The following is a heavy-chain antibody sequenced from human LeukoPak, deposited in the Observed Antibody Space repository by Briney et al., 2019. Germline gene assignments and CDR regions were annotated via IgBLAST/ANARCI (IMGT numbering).Heavy chain of an antibody. CDR2: IYYSGST. J-gene: IGHJ3*02. D-gene: IGHD3-10*01. Sequence: SETPSLTCTVSGGSISSSSYYWGWIRQPPGKGLEWIGSIYYSGSTYYNPSLKSRVTISVDTSKNQFSPKLSSVTAADTAVYYCARAGRITMVRGVHDAFDIWGQGTMVTVSS. V-gene: IGHV4-39*07. CDR1: GGSISSSSYY. CDR3: ARAGRITMVRGVHDAFDI.